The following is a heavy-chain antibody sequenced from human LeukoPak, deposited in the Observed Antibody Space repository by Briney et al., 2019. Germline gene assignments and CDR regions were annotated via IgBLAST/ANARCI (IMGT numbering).Heavy chain of an antibody. D-gene: IGHD6-19*01. CDR3: AREAVAGRIWFDP. Sequence: SETLSLTCTVSGGSISNYYWSWIRQHPGKGLEWIGYIYYSGSTYYNPSLKSRVTISVDTSKDQFSLKLSSVTAADTAVYYCAREAVAGRIWFDPWGQGTLVTVSS. J-gene: IGHJ5*02. CDR2: IYYSGST. V-gene: IGHV4-59*06. CDR1: GGSISNYY.